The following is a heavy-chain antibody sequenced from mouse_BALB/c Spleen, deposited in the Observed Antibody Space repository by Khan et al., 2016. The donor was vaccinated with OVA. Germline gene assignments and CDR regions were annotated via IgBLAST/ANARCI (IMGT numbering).Heavy chain of an antibody. CDR3: ASLYDFGEGFAY. J-gene: IGHJ3*01. CDR2: IWGGGST. V-gene: IGHV2-2*03. CDR1: GFSLTSYG. Sequence: VQLKQSGPGLIQPSQSLSITCTVSGFSLTSYGVHWVRQSSGKGLEWLGVIWGGGSTDYNAPFISRLTISKDNSKSQGFFKMDSLQSNDAAIYYCASLYDFGEGFAYWGQGTLVTVSA. D-gene: IGHD2-3*01.